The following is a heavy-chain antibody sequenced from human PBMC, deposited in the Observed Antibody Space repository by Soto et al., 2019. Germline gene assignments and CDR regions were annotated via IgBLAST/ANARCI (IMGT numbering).Heavy chain of an antibody. CDR3: ARGVRDTIFGVVIQREYYFDY. J-gene: IGHJ4*02. CDR1: GFTVSSNY. D-gene: IGHD3-3*01. Sequence: GGSLRLSCAASGFTVSSNYMSWVRQAPGKGLEWVSVIYSGGSTYYADSVKGRFTISRDNSKNTLYLQMNSLRAEDTAVYYCARGVRDTIFGVVIQREYYFDYWGQGTLVTVSS. CDR2: IYSGGST. V-gene: IGHV3-66*01.